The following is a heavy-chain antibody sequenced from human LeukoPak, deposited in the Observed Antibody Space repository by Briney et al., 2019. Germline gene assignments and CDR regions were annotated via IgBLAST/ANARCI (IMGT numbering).Heavy chain of an antibody. V-gene: IGHV4-61*02. D-gene: IGHD3-10*01. CDR1: GGSISSGSYY. Sequence: PSQTLSLTCTVSGGSISSGSYYWSWIRQPAGKGLEWIGSIYHSGSTYYNPSLKSRVTISVDTSKNQFSLKLSSVTAADTAVYYCARQGPPYYYGSGNYLYYYYYMDVWGKGTTVTISS. CDR2: IYHSGST. CDR3: ARQGPPYYYGSGNYLYYYYYMDV. J-gene: IGHJ6*03.